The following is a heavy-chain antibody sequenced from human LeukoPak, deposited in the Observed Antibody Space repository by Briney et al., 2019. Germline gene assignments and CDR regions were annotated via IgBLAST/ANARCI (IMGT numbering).Heavy chain of an antibody. CDR3: ARGLSRVEVVVAATAYYYYGMDV. J-gene: IGHJ6*04. Sequence: SVKVSCKASGGTFSSYAISWVRQAPGQGLEWMGGIIPIFGTANYAQKFQGRVTITADKSTSTAYMELSSLRSEDTAVYYCARGLSRVEVVVAATAYYYYGMDVWGKGTTVTVSS. CDR2: IIPIFGTA. CDR1: GGTFSSYA. V-gene: IGHV1-69*06. D-gene: IGHD2-15*01.